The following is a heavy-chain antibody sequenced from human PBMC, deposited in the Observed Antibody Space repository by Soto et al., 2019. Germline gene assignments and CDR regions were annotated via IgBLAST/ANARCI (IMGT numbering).Heavy chain of an antibody. V-gene: IGHV4-34*01. CDR1: DGSFSGYY. CDR2: INHSGST. Sequence: SETLSLTCAVYDGSFSGYYWSWIRQPPGKGLEWIGEINHSGSTNYNPSLKSRVTISVDTSKNQFSLKLSSVTAADTAVYYCARGLLKTAGAGSDFYLALWGQGTLDPVSS. J-gene: IGHJ4*02. D-gene: IGHD3-9*01. CDR3: ARGLLKTAGAGSDFYLAL.